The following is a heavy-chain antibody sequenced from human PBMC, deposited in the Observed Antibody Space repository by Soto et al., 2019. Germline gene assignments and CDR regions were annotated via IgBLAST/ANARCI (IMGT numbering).Heavy chain of an antibody. CDR2: INPMFGTA. CDR1: GGTFSTYS. D-gene: IGHD1-26*01. V-gene: IGHV1-69*06. Sequence: QVQLVQSGAEVKKPGSSVKVSCKASGGTFSTYSITWVRQAPGQGLEWLGGINPMFGTANYAQKFQGRVTITADKSTSTANMELSSLRSEDTAVYYCARDGVGAMGYFGMDVWGQGTTVTVSS. CDR3: ARDGVGAMGYFGMDV. J-gene: IGHJ6*02.